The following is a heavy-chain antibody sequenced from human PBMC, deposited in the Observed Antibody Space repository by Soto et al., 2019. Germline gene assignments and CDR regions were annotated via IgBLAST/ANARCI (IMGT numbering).Heavy chain of an antibody. V-gene: IGHV4-34*01. CDR1: GGSFSWYY. CDR3: ARDRYYDSTGYYDS. Sequence: SETRSRTCAVYGGSFSWYYWSWIRQPPGKGLEWIGEINHSGSTNYNPSLKSRVTISVDTSKNQFSLKLSSVTAADTAVYYCARDRYYDSTGYYDSWGHGTLVTVSS. CDR2: INHSGST. D-gene: IGHD3-22*01. J-gene: IGHJ5*01.